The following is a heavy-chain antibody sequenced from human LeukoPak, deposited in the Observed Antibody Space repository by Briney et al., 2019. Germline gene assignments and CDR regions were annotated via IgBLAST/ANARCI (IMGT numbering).Heavy chain of an antibody. CDR2: ISCSGGST. J-gene: IGHJ5*02. D-gene: IGHD2-2*03. CDR3: AKVDIVVVPAADL. Sequence: GGSLRLSCAASGFTFSSYAMSWVRQAPGKGLEWVPSISCSGGSTYYADSVKGRFTISRDNSKNTLYLQMIGLRAEDTAVYYCAKVDIVVVPAADLWGQGTLVTVSS. V-gene: IGHV3-23*01. CDR1: GFTFSSYA.